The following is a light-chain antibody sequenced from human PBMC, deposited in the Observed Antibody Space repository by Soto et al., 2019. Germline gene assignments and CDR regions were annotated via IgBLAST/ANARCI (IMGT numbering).Light chain of an antibody. J-gene: IGKJ2*01. CDR1: QTVSTN. CDR2: GAS. CDR3: RQYTNWPQN. V-gene: IGKV3-15*01. Sequence: EIVMTQSQVTLSASPGERDTLSCRASQTVSTNLAWYQQRPGQAPRLLIYGASTRVTGIPPRFSGSGSGTDFTLTISSLQSEDFAVYFCRQYTNWPQNFGQGTKLEIK.